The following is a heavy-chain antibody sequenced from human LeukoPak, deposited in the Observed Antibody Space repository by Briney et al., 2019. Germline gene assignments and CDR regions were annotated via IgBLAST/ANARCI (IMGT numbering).Heavy chain of an antibody. CDR1: GGSISSSSYY. V-gene: IGHV4-39*01. J-gene: IGHJ4*02. CDR3: ARQGPYYFDY. CDR2: IYYSGST. Sequence: PSEILSLTCTVSGGSISSSSYYWGWIRQPPGKGLEWIGSIYYSGSTYYNPSLKSRVTISVDTSKNQFSLKLSSVTAADTAVYYCARQGPYYFDYWGQGTLVTVSS.